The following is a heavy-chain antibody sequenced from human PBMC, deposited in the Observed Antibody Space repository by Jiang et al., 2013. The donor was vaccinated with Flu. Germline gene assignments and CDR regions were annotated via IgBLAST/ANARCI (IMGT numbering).Heavy chain of an antibody. CDR3: ARGNHYGGVTDSYFDL. V-gene: IGHV3-33*01. J-gene: IGHJ2*01. CDR2: MWYDGSNK. Sequence: FKFSSFDMHWVRQAPGKGLEWVAVMWYDGSNKYYADSVKGRLTISRDNSQNTLYLQMNTLRVEDTGVYYCARGNHYGGVTDSYFDLWGRGTLVSVSS. CDR1: FKFSSFD. D-gene: IGHD4-23*01.